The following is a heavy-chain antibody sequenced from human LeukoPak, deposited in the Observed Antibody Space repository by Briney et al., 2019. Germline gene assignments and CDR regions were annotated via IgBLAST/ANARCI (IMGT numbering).Heavy chain of an antibody. CDR2: LSTSSSYI. V-gene: IGHV3-21*01. CDR1: GFSFSSYN. D-gene: IGHD4-17*01. Sequence: PGGSLRLSCAASGFSFSSYNLNWVRQAPGKGLEWVSSLSTSSSYIYYADSVKGRFTVSRDSARNSLELQMNSLRAEDTAVYYCARSRRDGDYLFNAFDIWGQGTMVTVSS. J-gene: IGHJ3*02. CDR3: ARSRRDGDYLFNAFDI.